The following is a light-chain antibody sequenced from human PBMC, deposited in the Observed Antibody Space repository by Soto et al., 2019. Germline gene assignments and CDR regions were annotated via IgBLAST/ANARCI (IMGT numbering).Light chain of an antibody. CDR2: DAS. J-gene: IGKJ2*01. CDR3: QQRFNWPRLT. CDR1: QSVSSY. Sequence: EIVLTQSPATLSLSPGERATLSCRASQSVSSYLAWYQQKPGQAPRLLIYDASNRATGIPARFIGGGSGRDFTLTFSRLAPEDFAVYYCQQRFNWPRLTFGQGTKLEIK. V-gene: IGKV3-11*02.